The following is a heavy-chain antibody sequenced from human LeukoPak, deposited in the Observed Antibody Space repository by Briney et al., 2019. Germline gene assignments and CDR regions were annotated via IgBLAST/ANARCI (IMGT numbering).Heavy chain of an antibody. CDR1: GFTFSSYA. CDR3: AKVGTYYDFWSGYSIPHFDY. Sequence: PGGSLRLSCAASGFTFSSYAMSWVRQAPGKGLEWVSAISGSGGSTYYADSVKGRFTISRDNSKNTLYLQMNSLRAEDTAVYYCAKVGTYYDFWSGYSIPHFDYWGQGTLVTVSS. CDR2: ISGSGGST. V-gene: IGHV3-23*01. J-gene: IGHJ4*02. D-gene: IGHD3-3*01.